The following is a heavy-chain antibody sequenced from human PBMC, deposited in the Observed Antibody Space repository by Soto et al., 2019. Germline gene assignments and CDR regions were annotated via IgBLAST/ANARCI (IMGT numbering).Heavy chain of an antibody. CDR3: ARSPLGYDYVRQTWREVGDSFDI. CDR2: LIHGGST. D-gene: IGHD3-16*01. CDR1: GASLGGFH. Sequence: LSETLSLTCAIYGASLGGFHWTWLRQAPGKGLEWIGELIHGGSTNYNPSLKGRVSFSLDTSKNQFSLHLMSVTAADTAVYYCARSPLGYDYVRQTWREVGDSFDIWGRGTLV. J-gene: IGHJ3*02. V-gene: IGHV4-34*12.